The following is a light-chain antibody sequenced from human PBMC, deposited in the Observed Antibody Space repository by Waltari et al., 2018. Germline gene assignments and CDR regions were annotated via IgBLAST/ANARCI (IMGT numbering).Light chain of an antibody. Sequence: DIVMTQSPDSLAVSLGERATINCKSSQSVLSSSNNKNYIVWYQQKPGQTPKLLIYWAATREFGVPDRFSGSGSGTDFTLTISSLQAEDVAVYYCQQYYSAPLTFGGGTKVEIK. V-gene: IGKV4-1*01. CDR2: WAA. CDR1: QSVLSSSNNKNY. CDR3: QQYYSAPLT. J-gene: IGKJ4*01.